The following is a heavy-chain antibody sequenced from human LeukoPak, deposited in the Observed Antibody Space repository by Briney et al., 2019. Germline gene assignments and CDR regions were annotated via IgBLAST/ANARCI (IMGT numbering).Heavy chain of an antibody. J-gene: IGHJ4*02. CDR1: GFSLSTRGVG. CDR3: AHRPYYYDSGGYYSPFDY. CDR2: IYWDDDK. V-gene: IGHV2-5*02. Sequence: SGPTPVKPTQTLTLTCTFSGFSLSTRGVGVGWIRQPPGKALEWLALIYWDDDKRYSPSLKSRLTVTKDTSKNQVVLTMTNMDPVDTATYYCAHRPYYYDSGGYYSPFDYWGQGTLVTVSS. D-gene: IGHD3-22*01.